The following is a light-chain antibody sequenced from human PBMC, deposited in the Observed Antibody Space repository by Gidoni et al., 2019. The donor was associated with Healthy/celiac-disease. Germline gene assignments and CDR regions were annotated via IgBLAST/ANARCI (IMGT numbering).Light chain of an antibody. CDR2: SAS. V-gene: IGKV3-15*01. Sequence: EIVMTQSPATLSVSPGETATLACRASQSVSSNLAWYQQKPGQAPRLLIYSASTRATGIPARFSGSGSGTEFTLTISSLQSEDFAVYYCQQYKSWSLTFGGGTKVEIK. CDR3: QQYKSWSLT. CDR1: QSVSSN. J-gene: IGKJ4*01.